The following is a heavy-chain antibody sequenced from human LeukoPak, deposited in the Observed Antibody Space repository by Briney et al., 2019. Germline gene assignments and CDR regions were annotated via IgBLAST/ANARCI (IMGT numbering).Heavy chain of an antibody. CDR3: ARGRGVATIVVLNPPVY. V-gene: IGHV1-69*01. J-gene: IGHJ4*02. CDR1: GGTFNSYA. D-gene: IGHD5-12*01. Sequence: ASVKVSCKASGGTFNSYAISWVRQAPGQGLEWMGGIIPIFGTANYAQKFQGRVTITADESTSTAYMELSSLRSEDTAVYYCARGRGVATIVVLNPPVYWGQGTLVTVSS. CDR2: IIPIFGTA.